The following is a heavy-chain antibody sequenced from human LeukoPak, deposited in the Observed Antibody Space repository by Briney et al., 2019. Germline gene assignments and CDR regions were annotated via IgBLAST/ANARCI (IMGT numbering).Heavy chain of an antibody. CDR3: ARDLGFLEW. J-gene: IGHJ4*02. Sequence: KPSETLSLTCTVSGYSISSGYYWGWIRQPPGKGLEWIGSIYHSGSTYYNPSLKSRVIISVDTSKNQFSLKLSSVTAADTAVYYCARDLGFLEWWGQGTLVTVSS. CDR1: GYSISSGYY. V-gene: IGHV4-38-2*02. D-gene: IGHD3-3*01. CDR2: IYHSGST.